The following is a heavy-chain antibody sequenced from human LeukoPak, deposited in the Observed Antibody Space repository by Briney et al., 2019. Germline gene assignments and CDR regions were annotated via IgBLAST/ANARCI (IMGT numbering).Heavy chain of an antibody. CDR3: ASDGGPFDH. D-gene: IGHD3-3*01. Sequence: PGGSLRLSCAASGFTFSGYWMSWVRQAPGKGLEWVANINQGASEKYYVDSVRGRFTISRDNAKKSLTLQMNSLRVDDTAVYYCASDGGPFDHWGQGTLVTVSS. V-gene: IGHV3-7*01. CDR1: GFTFSGYW. CDR2: INQGASEK. J-gene: IGHJ4*02.